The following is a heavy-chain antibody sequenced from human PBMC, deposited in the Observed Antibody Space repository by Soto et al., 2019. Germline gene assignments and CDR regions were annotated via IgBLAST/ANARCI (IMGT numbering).Heavy chain of an antibody. J-gene: IGHJ6*02. D-gene: IGHD5-12*01. V-gene: IGHV4-34*01. CDR2: INHSGST. CDR3: ARERALYSGYDFYPRYYYYGMDV. CDR1: GGSFSGYY. Sequence: PSETLSLTCAVYGGSFSGYYWSCIRQPPGKGLEWIVEINHSGSTNYNPSLKSRVTISVDTSKNQFSLKLSSVTAADTAVYYCARERALYSGYDFYPRYYYYGMDVWGQGTTVTVS.